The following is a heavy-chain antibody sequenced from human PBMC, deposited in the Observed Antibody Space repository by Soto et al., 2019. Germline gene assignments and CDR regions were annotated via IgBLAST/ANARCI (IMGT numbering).Heavy chain of an antibody. Sequence: EVQLVESGGGLVQPGGSLRLSCATSGFILSDCAMNWVRQAPGKGLEWVSYISSSSSVIDYADSVKGRFTVSRDNARNSMYLQMTSLRAEDTAVYYCARDLSWGSNWSSEMDVWGKGTTVTVSS. CDR1: GFILSDCA. D-gene: IGHD7-27*01. J-gene: IGHJ6*04. CDR2: ISSSSSVI. CDR3: ARDLSWGSNWSSEMDV. V-gene: IGHV3-48*01.